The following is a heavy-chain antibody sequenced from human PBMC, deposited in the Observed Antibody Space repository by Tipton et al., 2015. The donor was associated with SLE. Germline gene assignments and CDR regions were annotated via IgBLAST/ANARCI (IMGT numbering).Heavy chain of an antibody. Sequence: SLRLSCAASGFTVNSNYMSWVRQAPGKGLEWVSIIYSGGRTYYADSVKGRFTISRDNSKNTLYLQMNSLRAEDTAVYYCAKELVVVTALDYWGQGTLVTVSS. D-gene: IGHD2-21*02. J-gene: IGHJ4*02. CDR2: IYSGGRT. CDR3: AKELVVVTALDY. V-gene: IGHV3-53*01. CDR1: GFTVNSNY.